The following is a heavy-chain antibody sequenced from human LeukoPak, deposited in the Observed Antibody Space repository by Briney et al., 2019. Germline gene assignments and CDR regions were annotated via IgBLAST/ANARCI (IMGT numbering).Heavy chain of an antibody. J-gene: IGHJ4*02. V-gene: IGHV6-1*01. CDR1: GDSVSSNSGA. Sequence: SQTLSLTCALSGDSVSSNSGAWNWIRQSPSRGLEWLARTYYRSKWYYDYAVSVESRITIDPDTSKNQFSLHLNSVTPEDTAVYYCASGTTASHIDYWGPGTLVTVSS. CDR2: TYYRSKWYY. CDR3: ASGTTASHIDY. D-gene: IGHD1-7*01.